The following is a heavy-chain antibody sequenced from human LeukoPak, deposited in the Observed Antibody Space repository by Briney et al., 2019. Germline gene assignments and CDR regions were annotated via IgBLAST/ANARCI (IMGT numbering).Heavy chain of an antibody. J-gene: IGHJ4*02. Sequence: GGSLKIPCKCSGYRLLSYSIAWARQMPGEGLEWMGIIHLYSGDCDTRYSPSFQGEVTISADKSISTAYVQWSSLKASDGAMYYCARRSVVDGYTGDDWGEGTLVSVSS. CDR2: IHLYSGDCDT. D-gene: IGHD5-24*01. V-gene: IGHV5-51*01. CDR3: ARRSVVDGYTGDD. CDR1: GYRLLSYS.